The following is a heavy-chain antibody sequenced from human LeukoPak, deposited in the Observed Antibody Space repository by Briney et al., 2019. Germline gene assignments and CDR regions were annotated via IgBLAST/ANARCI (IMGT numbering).Heavy chain of an antibody. V-gene: IGHV3-30*03. CDR3: ARDYYDYVWGSYRPPGGAFDI. D-gene: IGHD3-16*02. CDR1: GFTFSSYG. J-gene: IGHJ3*02. CDR2: ISYDGSNK. Sequence: QPGGSLRLSCAASGFTFSSYGMHWVRQAPGKGLEWVAVISYDGSNKYYADSVKGRFTISRDNSKNTLYLQMNSLRAEDTAVYYCARDYYDYVWGSYRPPGGAFDIWGQGTMVTVSS.